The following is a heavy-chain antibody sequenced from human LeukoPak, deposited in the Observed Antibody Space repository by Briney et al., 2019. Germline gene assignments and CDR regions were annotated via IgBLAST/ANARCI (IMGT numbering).Heavy chain of an antibody. V-gene: IGHV4-4*07. D-gene: IGHD2-15*01. CDR2: IYPSGST. CDR1: GGSISNYY. Sequence: SETLSLTCTVSGGSISNYYWSWIRQPAGKGLEWIGRIYPSGSTNDNPALKSRVTMSVDTSKNQFSLKLSSVSAADTAVYYCAKVVGGIFDNWGQGTLVTVSS. CDR3: AKVVGGIFDN. J-gene: IGHJ4*02.